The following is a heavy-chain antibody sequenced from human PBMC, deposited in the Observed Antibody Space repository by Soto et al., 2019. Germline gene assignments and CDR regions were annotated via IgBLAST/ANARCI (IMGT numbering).Heavy chain of an antibody. CDR3: AKYFPHYDRSGYLPDAFDI. CDR2: ISGSGGST. J-gene: IGHJ3*02. CDR1: GFTFSSYA. D-gene: IGHD3-22*01. V-gene: IGHV3-23*01. Sequence: GSLRLSCAASGFTFSSYAMRWVRQAPGKGLEWVSAISGSGGSTYYADSVKGRFTISRDNSKNTLYLQMNSLRAEDTAVYYCAKYFPHYDRSGYLPDAFDIWGQGTMVTVSS.